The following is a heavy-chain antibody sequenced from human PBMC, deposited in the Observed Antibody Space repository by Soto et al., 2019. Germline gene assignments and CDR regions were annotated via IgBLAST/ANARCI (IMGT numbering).Heavy chain of an antibody. V-gene: IGHV3-30*18. CDR2: ISYDGSNK. CDR3: AKDLYSGYDDRKVAHRYYGMDV. CDR1: GFTFSSYG. J-gene: IGHJ6*02. Sequence: GGSLRLSCAASGFTFSSYGMHWVRQAPGKGLEWVAVISYDGSNKYYADSVKGRFTISRDNSKNTLYLQMNSLRAEDTDVYYCAKDLYSGYDDRKVAHRYYGMDVWGQGTTVTVSS. D-gene: IGHD5-12*01.